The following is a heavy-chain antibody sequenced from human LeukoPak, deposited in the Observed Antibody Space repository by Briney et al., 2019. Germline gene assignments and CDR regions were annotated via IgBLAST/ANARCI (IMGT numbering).Heavy chain of an antibody. CDR3: ARDKWNPGY. D-gene: IGHD1-20*01. CDR1: GFTFSSYW. J-gene: IGHJ4*02. Sequence: PGGSLRLSCAASGFTFSSYWMTWVRQAPGKGLEWVANIKEDGSEKNYVDSVKGRFTVSRDNAKNSLYLQMNSLRVGDTGVYYCARDKWNPGYWGQGTLVTVSS. CDR2: IKEDGSEK. V-gene: IGHV3-7*01.